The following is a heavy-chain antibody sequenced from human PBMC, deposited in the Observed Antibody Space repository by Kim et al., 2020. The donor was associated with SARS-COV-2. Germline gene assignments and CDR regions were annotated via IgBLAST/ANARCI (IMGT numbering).Heavy chain of an antibody. J-gene: IGHJ4*02. CDR2: IDPSDSYT. CDR3: ARQEEDGYSSGWTKFDY. V-gene: IGHV5-10-1*01. D-gene: IGHD6-19*01. CDR1: GYSFTSYW. Sequence: GESLKISCKGSGYSFTSYWISWVRQMPGKGLEWMGRIDPSDSYTNYSPSFQGHVTISADKSISTAYLQWSSLKASDTAMYYCARQEEDGYSSGWTKFDYWGQGTLVTVSS.